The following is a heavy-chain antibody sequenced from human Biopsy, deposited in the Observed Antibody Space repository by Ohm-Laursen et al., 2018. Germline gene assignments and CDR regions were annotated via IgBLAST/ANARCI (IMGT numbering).Heavy chain of an antibody. Sequence: ASVKVSCKASGGTFTNHAVGWVRQAPGQGLEWVGSFIPIFNTANYADKFQGRVTLTADKSTTTAYMELSSLRSEDTAIYYCARFPLGAYDDSGSYRAVEHWYFDLWGRGTLVTVSS. CDR3: ARFPLGAYDDSGSYRAVEHWYFDL. CDR1: GGTFTNHA. D-gene: IGHD3-22*01. V-gene: IGHV1-69*06. J-gene: IGHJ2*01. CDR2: FIPIFNTA.